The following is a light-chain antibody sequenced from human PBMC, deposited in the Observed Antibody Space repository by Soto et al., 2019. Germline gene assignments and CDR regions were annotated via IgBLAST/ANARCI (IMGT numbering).Light chain of an antibody. Sequence: QSVLTQPASVSGSPGQSITISCTGTSSDVGGYNYVSWYQQHPGKAPKLIIYDVSNRPSGVSNRFSGSKSGSKASLTISGLQAEDEADYYCSSYTSSSTRVFGGGTKLTVL. CDR1: SSDVGGYNY. V-gene: IGLV2-14*01. J-gene: IGLJ3*02. CDR2: DVS. CDR3: SSYTSSSTRV.